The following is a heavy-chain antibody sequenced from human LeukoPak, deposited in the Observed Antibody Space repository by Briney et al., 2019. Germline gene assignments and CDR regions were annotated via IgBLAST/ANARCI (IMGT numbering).Heavy chain of an antibody. D-gene: IGHD6-13*01. CDR1: GYTFTGYY. V-gene: IGHV1-69*13. J-gene: IGHJ6*02. Sequence: ASVKVSCKASGYTFTGYYMHWVRQAPGQGLEWMGGIIPIFGTANYAQKFQGRVTITADESTSTAYMELSSLRSEDTAVYYCASASLRIAAAGTWYYYGMDVWGQGTTVTVSS. CDR2: IIPIFGTA. CDR3: ASASLRIAAAGTWYYYGMDV.